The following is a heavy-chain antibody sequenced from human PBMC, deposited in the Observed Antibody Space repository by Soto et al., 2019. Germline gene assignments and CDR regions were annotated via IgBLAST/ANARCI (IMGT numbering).Heavy chain of an antibody. J-gene: IGHJ4*02. CDR1: GGSISSGSYY. Sequence: QVQLQESGPGLVKPSQTLSLTCTVSGGSISSGSYYWIWIRQHPGKGLEWIGHIYYTGNTYYNPSLKSRVSISVDTSKNQFSLKLTSVTAADTAVYYCARVGSVSNGGYVDYWGQVTLVTVAA. D-gene: IGHD3-22*01. V-gene: IGHV4-31*03. CDR2: IYYTGNT. CDR3: ARVGSVSNGGYVDY.